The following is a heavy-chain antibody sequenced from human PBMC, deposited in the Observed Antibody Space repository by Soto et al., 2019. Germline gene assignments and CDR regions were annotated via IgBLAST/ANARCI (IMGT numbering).Heavy chain of an antibody. CDR1: GYTFTSYW. CDR2: IYPGDSDT. CDR3: ARHWVLYDYDDV. V-gene: IGHV5-51*01. D-gene: IGHD3-16*01. J-gene: IGHJ6*02. Sequence: PGESLKISCKGSGYTFTSYWIGWVRQMPGKGLGWMGIIYPGDSDTKYSPSFQGQVTISVDKSISTAYLQWSSLKAPDTAMYYCARHWVLYDYDDVWGQGTTVTVSS.